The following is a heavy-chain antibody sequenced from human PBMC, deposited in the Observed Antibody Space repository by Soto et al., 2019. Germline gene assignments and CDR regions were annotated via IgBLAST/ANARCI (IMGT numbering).Heavy chain of an antibody. CDR1: GYTFTSYD. CDR2: MNPNSGNT. Sequence: QVQLVQSGAEVKKPGASVKVSCKASGYTFTSYDINWVRQATGQGLEWMGWMNPNSGNTGYAQKFQGRVTMTRNTSISTAYMELSSLRSEDTAVYYCASRRKISGPNDAFDIWGQGTMVTVSS. V-gene: IGHV1-8*01. D-gene: IGHD1-26*01. J-gene: IGHJ3*02. CDR3: ASRRKISGPNDAFDI.